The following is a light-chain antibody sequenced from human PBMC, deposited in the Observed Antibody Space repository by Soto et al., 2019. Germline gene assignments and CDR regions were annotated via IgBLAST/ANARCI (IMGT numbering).Light chain of an antibody. CDR3: QQYNNWPPIT. Sequence: IVLTQSPATLSVSPGERAPLSCRASQSVRSNLAWYQQKPGQAPRLLLYGASTRATGIPARFSGSGSGTEFTLTISSLQSEDFAVYYCQQYNNWPPITFGQGTRLEIK. CDR1: QSVRSN. J-gene: IGKJ5*01. CDR2: GAS. V-gene: IGKV3-15*01.